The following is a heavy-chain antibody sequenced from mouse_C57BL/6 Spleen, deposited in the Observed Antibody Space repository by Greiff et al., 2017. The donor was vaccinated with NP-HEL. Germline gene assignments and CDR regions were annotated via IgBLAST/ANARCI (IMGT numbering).Heavy chain of an antibody. V-gene: IGHV5-9*01. CDR1: GFTFSSYT. CDR2: ISGGGGNT. Sequence: DVQLVESGGGLVKPGGSLKLSCAASGFTFSSYTMSWVRQTPEKRLEWVATISGGGGNTYYPDSVKGRFTISRDNAKNTLYLQMSSLRSEDTALYYCARSWDGYFDYWGQGTTLTVSS. D-gene: IGHD4-1*01. J-gene: IGHJ2*01. CDR3: ARSWDGYFDY.